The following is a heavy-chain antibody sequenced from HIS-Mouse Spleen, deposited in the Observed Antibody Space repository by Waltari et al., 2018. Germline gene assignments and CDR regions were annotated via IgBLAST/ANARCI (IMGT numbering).Heavy chain of an antibody. D-gene: IGHD2-15*01. Sequence: QLQLQESGPGLVKPSETLSLTCTVSGGSISRSSYYWGWIRQPPGKGLAWIGSIYYSGSTYYNPSLKSRVTISVDTSKNQFSLKLSSVTAADTAVYYCARASIEYCSGGSCYSAGWFDPWGQGTLVTVSS. CDR2: IYYSGST. CDR3: ARASIEYCSGGSCYSAGWFDP. CDR1: GGSISRSSYY. V-gene: IGHV4-39*07. J-gene: IGHJ5*02.